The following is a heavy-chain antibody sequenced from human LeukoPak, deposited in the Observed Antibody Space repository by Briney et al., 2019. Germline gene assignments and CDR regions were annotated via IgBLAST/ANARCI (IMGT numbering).Heavy chain of an antibody. Sequence: GGSLRLSCAASGFTFSSYAMHWVRQAPGKGLEWVAVISYDGSNKYYADSVKGRFTISRDNSKNTLYLQMNSLRAEDTAVYYCARDGYYYDSSGYNPHDAFDIWGQGTTVTVSS. CDR1: GFTFSSYA. D-gene: IGHD3-22*01. V-gene: IGHV3-30-3*01. CDR2: ISYDGSNK. J-gene: IGHJ3*02. CDR3: ARDGYYYDSSGYNPHDAFDI.